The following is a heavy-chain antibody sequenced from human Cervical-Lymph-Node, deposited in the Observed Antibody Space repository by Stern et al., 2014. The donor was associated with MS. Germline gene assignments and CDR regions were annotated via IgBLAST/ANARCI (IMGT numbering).Heavy chain of an antibody. Sequence: VQLVESGAELKKPGHSVRVSCKTSGGTFSTFAVSWVRQAPGPGPEWMGGIITFSGAAAYLQKFKGSLTIIADETTNSVYIARRTLRSEDTAVYCCTVTSASSEFDFWGQGTLVAVSS. D-gene: IGHD1-14*01. J-gene: IGHJ4*02. CDR3: TVTSASSEFDF. V-gene: IGHV1-69*01. CDR1: GGTFSTFA. CDR2: IITFSGAA.